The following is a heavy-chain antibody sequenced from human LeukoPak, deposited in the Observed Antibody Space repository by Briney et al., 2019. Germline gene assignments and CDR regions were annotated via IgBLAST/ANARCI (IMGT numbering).Heavy chain of an antibody. J-gene: IGHJ4*02. CDR2: IYSGGST. Sequence: PGTSLRLSCAASGISFSSHGMHWVRQAPGKGLEWVSVIYSGGSTYYADSVKGRFTISRDNSKDTLYLQMNSLRAEDTAVYYCASNYGYSYGYDYWGQGTLVTVSS. V-gene: IGHV3-53*01. D-gene: IGHD5-18*01. CDR1: GISFSSHG. CDR3: ASNYGYSYGYDY.